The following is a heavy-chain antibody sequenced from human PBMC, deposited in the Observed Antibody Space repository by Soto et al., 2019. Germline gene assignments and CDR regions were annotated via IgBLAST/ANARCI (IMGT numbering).Heavy chain of an antibody. J-gene: IGHJ3*02. CDR2: FYYSGNT. V-gene: IGHV4-39*01. CDR1: GGSISSGRYC. D-gene: IGHD3-3*01. Sequence: SETLSLTCTVSGGSISSGRYCWGWIRQPPGKGLEWIGTFYYSGNTFYNPSLKSPVTISVDTSKNQFSLKLSSVTAADTAVYYCARLTIFGAIRAFDIWGQGTMVTVSS. CDR3: ARLTIFGAIRAFDI.